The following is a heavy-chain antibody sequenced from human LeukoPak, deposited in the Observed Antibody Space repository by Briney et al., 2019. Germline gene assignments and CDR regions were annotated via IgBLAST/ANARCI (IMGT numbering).Heavy chain of an antibody. D-gene: IGHD3-10*01. V-gene: IGHV4-39*01. J-gene: IGHJ6*03. Sequence: SETLSLTCTVSGGSIISTTYYWGWIRQPPGKGLEWIGSIYYSGSTYYNPSLKSRVTISVDTSKNLFSLKMRSETAADTAIYYCAGHRGSYYFYMDVWGKGTTVTVSS. CDR3: AGHRGSYYFYMDV. CDR2: IYYSGST. CDR1: GGSIISTTYY.